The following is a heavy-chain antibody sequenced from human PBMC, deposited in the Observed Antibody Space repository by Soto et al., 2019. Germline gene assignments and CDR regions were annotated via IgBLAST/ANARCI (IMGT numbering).Heavy chain of an antibody. CDR1: GFTFDDFA. CDR3: AKGATVTTHYQYYGMDV. Sequence: EVQLVESGGAVVKSGGSLRLSCAASGFTFDDFAMCWVRQVPGKGLEWISLVNWDGDTTFYADSVKGRFIISRDNSKNSVYLQMNSLRSEDSAMYYCAKGATVTTHYQYYGMDVWGQGTTDTVSS. V-gene: IGHV3-43D*04. J-gene: IGHJ6*02. D-gene: IGHD4-17*01. CDR2: VNWDGDTT.